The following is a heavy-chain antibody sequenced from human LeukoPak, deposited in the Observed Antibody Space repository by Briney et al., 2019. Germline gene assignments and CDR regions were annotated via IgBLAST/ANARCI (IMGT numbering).Heavy chain of an antibody. CDR2: INPNSGGT. V-gene: IGHV1-2*02. CDR3: ARDRDYDSSGYYNYYYYMDV. J-gene: IGHJ6*03. CDR1: GYTFIRYG. D-gene: IGHD3-22*01. Sequence: ASAKVSCKASGYTFIRYGITWVRQAPGQGLEWMGWINPNSGGTNYAQKFQGRVTMTRDTSISTAYMELSRLRSDDTAVYYCARDRDYDSSGYYNYYYYMDVWGKGTTVTVSS.